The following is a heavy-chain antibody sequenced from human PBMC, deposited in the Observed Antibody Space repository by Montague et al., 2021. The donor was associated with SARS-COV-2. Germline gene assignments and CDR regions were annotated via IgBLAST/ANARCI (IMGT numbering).Heavy chain of an antibody. J-gene: IGHJ5*02. CDR1: GGSISSYY. D-gene: IGHD2-21*01. CDR3: ARGGDMNWFDP. Sequence: SETLSLTCTDSGGSISSYYWGWIRQPPGKGLEWIGYIYYSGSTNYNPSLKSRVTISVDTSKNQFSLKLSSVTAADTAVYYCARGGDMNWFDPWGQGTLVTVSS. CDR2: IYYSGST. V-gene: IGHV4-59*01.